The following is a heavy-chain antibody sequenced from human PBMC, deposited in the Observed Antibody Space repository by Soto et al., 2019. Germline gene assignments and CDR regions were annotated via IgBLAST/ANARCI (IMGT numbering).Heavy chain of an antibody. CDR1: GYSFTTYW. J-gene: IGHJ4*02. V-gene: IGHV5-51*01. D-gene: IGHD4-17*01. CDR3: ARQLETTVTTLGF. CDR2: IYPGDSHI. Sequence: EVQLVQSGAEVKKPGESLKISCKGSGYSFTTYWIGWVRQMPGKGLEWMGIIYPGDSHIRYSPSFQGQVTISADKSISTAYLQWGSLKASDTAIYYCARQLETTVTTLGFWGQGTLVTVSS.